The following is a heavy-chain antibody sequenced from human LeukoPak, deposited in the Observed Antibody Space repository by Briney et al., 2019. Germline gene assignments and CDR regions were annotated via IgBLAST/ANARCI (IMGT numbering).Heavy chain of an antibody. V-gene: IGHV3-7*01. CDR2: IKQDGSEK. Sequence: GGSLRLSCAASGFTFNYWMTWLRQAPGKGLEWVANIKQDGSEKYYVDSVKGRFTISRDNAKNSLYLQMNSLRAEDTAVYYCARDAPPLYGDFHWFFDLWGRGTLVTVSS. J-gene: IGHJ2*01. D-gene: IGHD4-17*01. CDR1: GFTFNYW. CDR3: ARDAPPLYGDFHWFFDL.